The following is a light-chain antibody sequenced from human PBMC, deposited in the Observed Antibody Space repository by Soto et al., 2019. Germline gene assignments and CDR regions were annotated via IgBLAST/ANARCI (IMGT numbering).Light chain of an antibody. V-gene: IGLV1-44*01. CDR2: ANN. CDR1: GSNVGSNT. CDR3: SAWDASLNGLVV. J-gene: IGLJ2*01. Sequence: QSVLTQPPSASGTPGQRVTISCSGSGSNVGSNTVSWYQQLPGTAPKLLIYANNQRPSGVPDRFSGSKSGTSASLAISGLQSEDEADYYCSAWDASLNGLVVFGGGTKLTVL.